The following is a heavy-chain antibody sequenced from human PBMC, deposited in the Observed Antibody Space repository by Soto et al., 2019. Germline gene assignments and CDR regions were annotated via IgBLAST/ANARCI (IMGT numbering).Heavy chain of an antibody. J-gene: IGHJ4*02. D-gene: IGHD4-17*01. V-gene: IGHV4-30-4*01. Sequence: PSETLSLTCTVSGGSISSGDYYWSWIRQPPGKGLEWIGYIYYSGSTYYNPSLKSRVTISVDTSKNQFSLKLSSVTAADTAVYYCARDRQDDYGVSYYFDYWGQGTLVTVPQ. CDR2: IYYSGST. CDR1: GGSISSGDYY. CDR3: ARDRQDDYGVSYYFDY.